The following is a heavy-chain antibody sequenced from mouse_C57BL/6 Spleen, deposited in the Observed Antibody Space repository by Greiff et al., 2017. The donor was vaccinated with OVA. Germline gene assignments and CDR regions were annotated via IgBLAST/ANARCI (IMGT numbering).Heavy chain of an antibody. CDR3: ARDGYYGYFDV. Sequence: VQLQQSGPELVKPGASVKISCKASGYAFSSSWMNWVKQRPGKGLEWIGRICPGDGDTNYNGKFKGKATLTADKSSSTDYMQLSSLTSEDSAVYLCARDGYYGYFDVWGTGTTVTVSS. V-gene: IGHV1-82*01. J-gene: IGHJ1*03. CDR2: ICPGDGDT. CDR1: GYAFSSSW. D-gene: IGHD2-3*01.